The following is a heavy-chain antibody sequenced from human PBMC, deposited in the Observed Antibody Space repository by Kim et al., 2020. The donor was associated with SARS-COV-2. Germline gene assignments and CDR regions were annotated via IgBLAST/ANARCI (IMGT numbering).Heavy chain of an antibody. J-gene: IGHJ5*02. V-gene: IGHV1-3*01. CDR3: ARERKPIFGVDP. Sequence: KYSQKFQGRVTITRDTSASTAYMELSSLRSEDTAVYYCARERKPIFGVDPWGQGTLVTVSS. D-gene: IGHD3-3*01.